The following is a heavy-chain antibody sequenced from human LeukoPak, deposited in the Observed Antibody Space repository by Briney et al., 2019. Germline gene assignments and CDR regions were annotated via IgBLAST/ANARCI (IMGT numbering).Heavy chain of an antibody. D-gene: IGHD1-26*01. J-gene: IGHJ4*02. CDR3: AIVGAAFDY. V-gene: IGHV4-31*11. CDR1: GGSFSGYY. Sequence: SETLSLTCAVYGGSFSGYYWSWIRQHPGKGLEWIGYIYYSGSTYYNPSLKSRVTISVDTSKNQFSLKLSSVTAADTAVYYCAIVGAAFDYWGQGTLVTVSS. CDR2: IYYSGST.